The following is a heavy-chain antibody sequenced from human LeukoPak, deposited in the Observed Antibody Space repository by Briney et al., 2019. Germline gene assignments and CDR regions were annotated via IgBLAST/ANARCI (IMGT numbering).Heavy chain of an antibody. V-gene: IGHV3-23*01. CDR3: AKGLREYDFWSGYAT. D-gene: IGHD3-3*01. J-gene: IGHJ5*02. Sequence: HPGGSLRLSCAASGFTFSSYATMSVPHAPGEGLDWVSTTSVSGGSPNYADYVKRRFTISRDNSKNTLFLQMNSLRAEDTALYYCAKGLREYDFWSGYATWGQGTLVTVSS. CDR2: TSVSGGSP. CDR1: GFTFSSYA.